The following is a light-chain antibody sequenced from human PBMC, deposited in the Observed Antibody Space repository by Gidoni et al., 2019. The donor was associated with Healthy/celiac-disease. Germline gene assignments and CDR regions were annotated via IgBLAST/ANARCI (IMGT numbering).Light chain of an antibody. CDR2: GAS. CDR3: QQYGSSPPWT. V-gene: IGKV3-20*01. J-gene: IGKJ1*01. Sequence: EIVLTQYPGTLSLSPGERATLSCRASQSVSSSYLAWYQQKPGQAPRLLIYGASSRATGIPDRVSGSGSGTDFTLTISRLEPEDFAVYYCQQYGSSPPWTFGQGTKVEIK. CDR1: QSVSSSY.